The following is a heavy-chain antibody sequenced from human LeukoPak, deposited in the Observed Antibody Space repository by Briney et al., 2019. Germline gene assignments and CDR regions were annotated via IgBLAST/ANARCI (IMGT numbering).Heavy chain of an antibody. D-gene: IGHD2-15*01. CDR2: IYYSGST. CDR1: GGSISSYY. V-gene: IGHV4-59*12. CDR3: ATRPNILGYCSGGSCWGAFDI. J-gene: IGHJ3*02. Sequence: SETLSLTCTVSGGSISSYYWSWIRQPPGKGLEWIGYIYYSGSTYYNPSLKSRVTISVDRSKNQFSLKLSSVTAADTAVYYCATRPNILGYCSGGSCWGAFDIWGQGTMVTVSS.